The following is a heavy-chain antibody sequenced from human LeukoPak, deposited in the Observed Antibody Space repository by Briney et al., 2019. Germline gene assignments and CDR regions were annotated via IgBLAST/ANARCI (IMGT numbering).Heavy chain of an antibody. J-gene: IGHJ4*02. CDR1: GFTFSSYS. D-gene: IGHD6-19*01. Sequence: GGSLRLSCAASGFTFSSYSMNWVRQAPGKGLEWVSSISSSSSSYIYYADSVKGRFTISRDNAKNSLYLQMNSLRAEDTAVYYCAREEEQWLPVLDYWGQGTLVTVSS. V-gene: IGHV3-21*01. CDR3: AREEEQWLPVLDY. CDR2: ISSSSSSYI.